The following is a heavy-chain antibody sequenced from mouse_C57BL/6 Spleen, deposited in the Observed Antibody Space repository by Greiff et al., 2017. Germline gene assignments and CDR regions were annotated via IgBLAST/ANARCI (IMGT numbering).Heavy chain of an antibody. CDR2: INPYNGGT. Sequence: VQLKESGPVLVKPGASVKMSCKASGYTFTDYYMNWVKQSHGKSLEWIGVINPYNGGTSYNQKFKGKATLTVDKSSSTAYMELNSLTSEDSAVYYCARHGGSLAWFAYWGQGTLVTVSA. V-gene: IGHV1-19*01. CDR1: GYTFTDYY. CDR3: ARHGGSLAWFAY. J-gene: IGHJ3*01. D-gene: IGHD1-1*02.